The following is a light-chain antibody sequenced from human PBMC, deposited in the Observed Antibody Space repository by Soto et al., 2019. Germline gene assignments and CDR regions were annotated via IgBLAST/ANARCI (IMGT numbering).Light chain of an antibody. V-gene: IGKV3-15*01. CDR3: QQYYNWPPMYT. CDR2: GAS. J-gene: IGKJ2*01. CDR1: QSVSTN. Sequence: EMVMTQSPATLSVSPGERATLSCRASQSVSTNLACYQHKPGQPPRLLFYGASTRATGIPARFSGSASGTEFPLTIGSLQSEDFAVYYCQQYYNWPPMYTFGQGTKLEIK.